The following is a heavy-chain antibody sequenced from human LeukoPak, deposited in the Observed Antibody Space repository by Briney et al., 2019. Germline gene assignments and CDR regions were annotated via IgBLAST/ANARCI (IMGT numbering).Heavy chain of an antibody. Sequence: PSETLSLTCTVSGGSISSGSYYWSWIRQPAGKGLEWIGRIYTSGSTYYNPSLKSRVTISVDTSKNQFSLKLSSVTAADTAVYFCARGIVGSRDFYFRYYFDYWGQGTLVTVSS. V-gene: IGHV4-61*02. D-gene: IGHD3/OR15-3a*01. CDR1: GGSISSGSYY. CDR2: IYTSGST. CDR3: ARGIVGSRDFYFRYYFDY. J-gene: IGHJ4*02.